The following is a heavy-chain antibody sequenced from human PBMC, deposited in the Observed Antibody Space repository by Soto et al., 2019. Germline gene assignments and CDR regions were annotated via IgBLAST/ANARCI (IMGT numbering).Heavy chain of an antibody. CDR3: AKEGGVYSPGYYYGLDV. Sequence: LRLSCAASGFTFSSYAMHWVRQAPGKGLEWVAVISYDGSNKYYADSVRGRFTISRDNSKNTLYLHMSSLRADDTAVYYCAKEGGVYSPGYYYGLDVWGQGTTVTVSS. CDR2: ISYDGSNK. J-gene: IGHJ6*02. CDR1: GFTFSSYA. D-gene: IGHD4-4*01. V-gene: IGHV3-30-3*01.